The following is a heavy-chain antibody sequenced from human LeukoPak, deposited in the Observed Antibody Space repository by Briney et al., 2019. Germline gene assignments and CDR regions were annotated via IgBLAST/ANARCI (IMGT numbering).Heavy chain of an antibody. D-gene: IGHD4-17*01. J-gene: IGHJ2*01. Sequence: SETLSLTCTVSGGSISSGGYSWSWIRQHPGKGLEWIGYTYYSGSTYYNPSLKSRVTISVDTSKNQFSLKLSSVTAAHTALYYCARDRSTVTTDNWYFDLWGRGTLVTVSS. CDR1: GGSISSGGYS. CDR2: TYYSGST. CDR3: ARDRSTVTTDNWYFDL. V-gene: IGHV4-31*03.